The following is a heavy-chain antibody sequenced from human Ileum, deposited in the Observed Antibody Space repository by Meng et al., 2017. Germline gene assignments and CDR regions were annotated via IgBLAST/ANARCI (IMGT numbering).Heavy chain of an antibody. Sequence: VQLVESGGGLVQPGGSLRPSCAASGFTVSVNYMSWVRQAPGKGLEWVSCIYVDGRTYYADSVKGRFTIFRDSSKNTLYLQMNSLRAEDTAVYYCAKSVNFDAGGYYPWGQGTLVTVSS. V-gene: IGHV3-66*01. CDR1: GFTVSVNY. J-gene: IGHJ5*02. D-gene: IGHD3-22*01. CDR2: IYVDGRT. CDR3: AKSVNFDAGGYYP.